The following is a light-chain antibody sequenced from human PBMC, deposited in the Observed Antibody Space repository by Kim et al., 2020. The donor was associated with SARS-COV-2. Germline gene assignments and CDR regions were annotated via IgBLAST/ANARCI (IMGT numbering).Light chain of an antibody. V-gene: IGLV2-14*03. CDR1: STDVGGYDY. J-gene: IGLJ2*01. CDR3: SSYTTTSTVI. CDR2: DVN. Sequence: GQSITISCTGTSTDVGGYDYVSWYQQHPGKAPKVMIYDVNNRPSGVSNRFSGSKSGNTASLTISGLQAEDEADYYCSSYTTTSTVIFGGGTQLTVL.